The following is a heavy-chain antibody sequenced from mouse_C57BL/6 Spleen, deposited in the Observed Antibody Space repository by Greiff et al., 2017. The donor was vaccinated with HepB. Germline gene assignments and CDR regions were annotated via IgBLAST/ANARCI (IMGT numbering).Heavy chain of an antibody. D-gene: IGHD2-13*01. Sequence: VQLQQSGTELVKPGASVKLSCKASGYTFTSYWMHWVKQRPGQGLEWIGNINPSNGGTNYNEKFKSKATLTVDKSSSTAYMQLSSLTSEDSAVYYCASYHSDYVAWFADWVQGTLVTVSA. CDR3: ASYHSDYVAWFAD. J-gene: IGHJ3*01. CDR2: INPSNGGT. V-gene: IGHV1-53*01. CDR1: GYTFTSYW.